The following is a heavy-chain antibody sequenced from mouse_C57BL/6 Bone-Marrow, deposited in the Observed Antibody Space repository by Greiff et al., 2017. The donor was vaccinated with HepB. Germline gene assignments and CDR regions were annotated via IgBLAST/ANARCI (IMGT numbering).Heavy chain of an antibody. CDR1: GFTFSDYG. CDR3: AREDYAMDY. V-gene: IGHV5-17*01. Sequence: DVHLVESGGGLVKPGGSLKLSCAASGFTFSDYGMHWVRQAPEKGLEWVAYISSGSSTIYYADTVKGRFTISRDNAKNTLFLQMTSLRSEDTAMYYCAREDYAMDYWGQGTSVTVSS. CDR2: ISSGSSTI. J-gene: IGHJ4*01.